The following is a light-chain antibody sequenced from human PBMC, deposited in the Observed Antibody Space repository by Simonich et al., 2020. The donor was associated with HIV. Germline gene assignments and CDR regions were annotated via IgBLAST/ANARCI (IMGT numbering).Light chain of an antibody. CDR2: AAS. J-gene: IGKJ4*01. CDR1: QGISSY. V-gene: IGKV1-9*01. Sequence: IQLTQSPSFLSASVGDRVTITCRASQGISSYLAWYQQKPGKAPKLLIYAASTLQSGVPSRCSGSGSGTEFTLTISSLQPEDFATYYCQQLNSFPLTFGGGTNVGIK. CDR3: QQLNSFPLT.